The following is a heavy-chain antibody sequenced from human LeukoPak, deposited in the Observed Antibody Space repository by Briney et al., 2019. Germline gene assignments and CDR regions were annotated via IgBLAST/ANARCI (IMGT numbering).Heavy chain of an antibody. V-gene: IGHV4-4*07. Sequence: SETLSLTCTVSGGSISSYYWSWIRQPAGKGLEWIGRIYTSGSTNYNPSLKSRVTISVDTSRNQFSLKLSSVTAADTAVYYCARGVRDFWSGYYASANWFDPWGQGTLVTVSS. CDR1: GGSISSYY. CDR3: ARGVRDFWSGYYASANWFDP. J-gene: IGHJ5*02. CDR2: IYTSGST. D-gene: IGHD3-3*01.